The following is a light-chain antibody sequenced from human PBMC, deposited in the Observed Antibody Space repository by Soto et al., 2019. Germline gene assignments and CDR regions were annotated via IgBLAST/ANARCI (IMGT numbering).Light chain of an antibody. CDR2: DVS. J-gene: IGLJ1*01. CDR1: SSDVGGYNY. CDR3: SSYTSGSTLYV. Sequence: QSVLTQPASVSGSPGQSITISCTGTSSDVGGYNYVSWYQQHPGKAPKRMIYDVSNRPSGVSNRFSGSKSGNTASLTISGLQAEDEADYYCSSYTSGSTLYVFGTGTKLTVL. V-gene: IGLV2-14*01.